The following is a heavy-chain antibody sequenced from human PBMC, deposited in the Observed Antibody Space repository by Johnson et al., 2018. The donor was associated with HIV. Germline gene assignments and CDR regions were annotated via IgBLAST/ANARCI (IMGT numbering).Heavy chain of an antibody. CDR2: ISWNSGSI. Sequence: VQLVESGGGVVRPGGSLRLSCAASGFTFDDYAMHWVRQAPGKGLEWVSGISWNSGSIGYADSVKGRFTISRDNAKNSLYLQMNSLRAEDTAVYYCAKVRGVGATAAFDIWGQGTMVTVSS. CDR1: GFTFDDYA. D-gene: IGHD1-26*01. V-gene: IGHV3-9*01. J-gene: IGHJ3*02. CDR3: AKVRGVGATAAFDI.